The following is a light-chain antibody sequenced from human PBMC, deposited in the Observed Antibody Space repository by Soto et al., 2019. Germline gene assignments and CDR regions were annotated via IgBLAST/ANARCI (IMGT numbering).Light chain of an antibody. V-gene: IGLV2-11*01. CDR2: DVT. CDR1: SSDVGAYNY. Sequence: QSALTQPRSVSGSPGQSITISCTGTSSDVGAYNYVSWYQQHPGKAPKVMIYDVTKRPSGVPDRFSGSKSDNTASLTISGLQAEDEADYYCCSFAGSNTLLFGGGTKLPVL. J-gene: IGLJ2*01. CDR3: CSFAGSNTLL.